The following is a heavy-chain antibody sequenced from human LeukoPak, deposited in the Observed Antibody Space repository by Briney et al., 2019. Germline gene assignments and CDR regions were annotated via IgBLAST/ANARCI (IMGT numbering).Heavy chain of an antibody. D-gene: IGHD2-2*01. Sequence: GASVKVSCKASGSTFTSYDINWARQATGPGLEWMGWMNPSSGNTGYAQKFQGRVTMTSDTSTSTFYMELSSRRSEDTAVYYCARDRGLRYCSSTSGPTRFFSWFDPSGQGTLVTVSS. CDR3: ARDRGLRYCSSTSGPTRFFSWFDP. V-gene: IGHV1-8*01. CDR1: GSTFTSYD. CDR2: MNPSSGNT. J-gene: IGHJ5*02.